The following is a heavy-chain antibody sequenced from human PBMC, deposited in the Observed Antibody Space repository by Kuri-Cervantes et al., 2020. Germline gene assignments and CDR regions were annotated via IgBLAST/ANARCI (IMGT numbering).Heavy chain of an antibody. CDR1: GFTFSTYW. CDR3: ARVVPTEDAFDI. CDR2: IKQDGSER. J-gene: IGHJ3*02. V-gene: IGHV3-7*04. D-gene: IGHD1-26*01. Sequence: GGSLRLSCAASGFTFSTYWMSWVRQAPGKGLEWVANIKQDGSERYYVDSVTGRFTISRDNAKNSLFLQMNSLRAEDTALYYCARVVPTEDAFDIRGQGTMVTVSS.